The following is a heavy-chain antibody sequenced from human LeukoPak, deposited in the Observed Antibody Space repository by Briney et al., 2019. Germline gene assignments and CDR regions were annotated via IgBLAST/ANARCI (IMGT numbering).Heavy chain of an antibody. Sequence: GRSLRPSCAPSGFTSSNAWMNWVRQPPGKGLEWVDRIKSTTDGGTTDYAAPVKGRFTISREDSESTLFLQMNSLKIEDTAVYYCTPSSYSSGLHYYYYYYMDVWGKGTTVTVSS. V-gene: IGHV3-15*01. J-gene: IGHJ6*03. CDR3: TPSSYSSGLHYYYYYYMDV. CDR1: GFTSSNAW. CDR2: IKSTTDGGTT. D-gene: IGHD6-19*01.